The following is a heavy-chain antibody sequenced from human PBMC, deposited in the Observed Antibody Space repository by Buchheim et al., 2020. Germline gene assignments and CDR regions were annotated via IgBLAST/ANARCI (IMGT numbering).Heavy chain of an antibody. J-gene: IGHJ6*02. CDR2: INPSGGST. D-gene: IGHD5-18*01. V-gene: IGHV1-46*01. CDR3: ARDSRGTPRYYTAMVTYGMDV. CDR1: GYTFTSYY. Sequence: QVQLVQSGAEVKKPGASVKVSCKASGYTFTSYYMHWVRQAPGQGLEWMGIINPSGGSTSYAQTFQGRVTMTRDTSTSTVYMELSSLRSEDTAVYYCARDSRGTPRYYTAMVTYGMDVWGQGTT.